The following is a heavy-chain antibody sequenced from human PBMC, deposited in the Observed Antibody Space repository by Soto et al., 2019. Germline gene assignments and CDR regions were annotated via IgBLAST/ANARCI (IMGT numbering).Heavy chain of an antibody. D-gene: IGHD1-7*01. CDR3: ARVNWNYDLGYHYGMDV. Sequence: ASVKVSCKASGGTFSSYAISWVRQAPGQGLEWMGGIIPIFGTANYAQKFQGRVTITADESTSTAYMELSSLRSEDTAVYYCARVNWNYDLGYHYGMDVWGQGTTVTVSS. CDR1: GGTFSSYA. CDR2: IIPIFGTA. V-gene: IGHV1-69*13. J-gene: IGHJ6*02.